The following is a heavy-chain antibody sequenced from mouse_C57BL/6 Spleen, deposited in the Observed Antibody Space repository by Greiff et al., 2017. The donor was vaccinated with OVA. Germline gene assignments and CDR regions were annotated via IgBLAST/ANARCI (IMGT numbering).Heavy chain of an antibody. CDR3: ATPYDYDVPFAY. CDR1: GFNIKDYY. Sequence: EVKLQESGAELVKPGASVKLSCTASGFNIKDYYMHWVKQRTEQGLEWIGRIDPEDGETKYAPKFQGKATITADTSSNTAYLQLSSLTSEDTAVYYCATPYDYDVPFAYWGQGTLVTVSA. D-gene: IGHD2-4*01. CDR2: IDPEDGET. V-gene: IGHV14-2*01. J-gene: IGHJ3*01.